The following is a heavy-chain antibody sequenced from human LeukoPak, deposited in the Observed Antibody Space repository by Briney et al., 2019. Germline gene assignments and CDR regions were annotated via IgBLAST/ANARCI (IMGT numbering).Heavy chain of an antibody. V-gene: IGHV4-59*01. D-gene: IGHD4-17*01. CDR1: GGSIKDYY. J-gene: IGHJ5*02. CDR2: ISNSGTT. Sequence: SETLSLTCTVSGGSIKDYYWAWIRQAPGEGLEWIGYISNSGTTDYNPSLKSRVTMSVDMSKNEFSLKLTSVSAADTAMYYCARVVRGAVTSNWFDPWGQGTLVTVSS. CDR3: ARVVRGAVTSNWFDP.